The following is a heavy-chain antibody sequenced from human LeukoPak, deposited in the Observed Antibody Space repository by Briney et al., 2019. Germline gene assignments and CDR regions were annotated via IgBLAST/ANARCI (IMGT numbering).Heavy chain of an antibody. CDR3: ARLPRYGGYDHFDY. CDR1: GDSIDSYY. CDR2: IYYRGTT. V-gene: IGHV4-59*12. D-gene: IGHD5-12*01. Sequence: SETLSLTCTVSGDSIDSYYWSWIRQPPGKGLEWTGYIYYRGTTSYNPFLKSRVTISVGTSKNQFSLKLNSVTAADTAVYYCARLPRYGGYDHFDYWGQGILVIVSS. J-gene: IGHJ4*02.